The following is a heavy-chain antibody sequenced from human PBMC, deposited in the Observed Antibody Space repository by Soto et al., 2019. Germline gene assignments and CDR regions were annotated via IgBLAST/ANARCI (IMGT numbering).Heavy chain of an antibody. CDR3: ARLERGYDFWSGIPSEGYYFDY. V-gene: IGHV1-69*13. Sequence: GASVKVSCKASGGTFSSYAISWVRQAPGQGLEWMGGIIPIFGTANYAQKFQGRVTITADESTSTAYMELSSLRSEDTAVYYCARLERGYDFWSGIPSEGYYFDYWGQGTLVTVPQ. D-gene: IGHD3-3*01. CDR2: IIPIFGTA. CDR1: GGTFSSYA. J-gene: IGHJ4*02.